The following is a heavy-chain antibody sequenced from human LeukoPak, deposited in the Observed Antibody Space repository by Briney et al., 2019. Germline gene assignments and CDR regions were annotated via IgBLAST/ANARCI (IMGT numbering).Heavy chain of an antibody. CDR3: ARTGYSSGWYPYYYYYYMDV. V-gene: IGHV3-30*03. Sequence: GGSLRLSCAASGFSFSSYGIHWVRQAPGKGLEWVAVISYDGNHKYYADSVKGRFTISRDNAKNSLYLQMNSLRAEDTAVYYCARTGYSSGWYPYYYYYYMDVWGKGTTVTVSS. CDR2: ISYDGNHK. J-gene: IGHJ6*03. D-gene: IGHD6-19*01. CDR1: GFSFSSYG.